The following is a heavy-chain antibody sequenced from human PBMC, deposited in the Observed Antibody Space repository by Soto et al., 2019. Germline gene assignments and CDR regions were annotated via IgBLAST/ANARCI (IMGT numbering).Heavy chain of an antibody. CDR3: ARDPADCSSTSCYTYYFDY. CDR2: VNSDGSST. J-gene: IGHJ4*02. D-gene: IGHD2-2*02. Sequence: GGSLRLSCAASGFTFSSYWMHWVRQAPGKGLVWVSRVNSDGSSTSYADSVKGRFTISRDNAKNTLYLQMNSLRAEDTAVYYCARDPADCSSTSCYTYYFDYWGQGTLVTVSS. V-gene: IGHV3-74*01. CDR1: GFTFSSYW.